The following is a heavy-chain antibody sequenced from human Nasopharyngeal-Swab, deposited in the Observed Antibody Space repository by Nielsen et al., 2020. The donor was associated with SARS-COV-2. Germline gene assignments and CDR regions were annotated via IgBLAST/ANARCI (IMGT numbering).Heavy chain of an antibody. D-gene: IGHD3-10*01. Sequence: GESLKISCAASGFTFSSYSMNWVRQAPGKGLEWVSYISSSSSTIYYADSVKGRFTISRDNAKNSLYLQMNSLRAEDTAVYYCAREHITMVRGGDYWGQGTLVTVSS. CDR1: GFTFSSYS. V-gene: IGHV3-48*04. CDR3: AREHITMVRGGDY. CDR2: ISSSSSTI. J-gene: IGHJ4*02.